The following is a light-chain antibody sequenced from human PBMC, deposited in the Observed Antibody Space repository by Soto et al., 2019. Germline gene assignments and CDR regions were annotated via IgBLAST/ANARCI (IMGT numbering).Light chain of an antibody. V-gene: IGKV4-1*01. CDR2: WAS. CDR1: QSVLYSSNNKNY. CDR3: QQYYSTPMYT. J-gene: IGKJ2*01. Sequence: DIVMTQSPDSLAVSLGERATINCKSSQSVLYSSNNKNYLAWYQQKPGQPPKLLIYWASTRESGVPDRFIGIGSEINIKHTFRSLQAENVKVYYCQQYYSTPMYTFGQGTKLEIK.